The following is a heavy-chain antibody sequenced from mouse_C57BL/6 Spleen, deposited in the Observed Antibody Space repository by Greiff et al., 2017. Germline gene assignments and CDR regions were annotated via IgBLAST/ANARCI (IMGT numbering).Heavy chain of an antibody. D-gene: IGHD1-1*01. J-gene: IGHJ2*01. CDR2: IRLKSDNYAT. V-gene: IGHV6-3*01. CDR3: TLYYYGSRYGY. Sequence: DVQLQESGGGLVQPGGSMKLSCVASGFTFSNYWMNWVRQSPEKGLEWVAQIRLKSDNYATHYEVSVKGKFTISRDDSKSSVHLKMNNLRAEDTRIYYCTLYYYGSRYGYWGQGTTLTVSS. CDR1: GFTFSNYW.